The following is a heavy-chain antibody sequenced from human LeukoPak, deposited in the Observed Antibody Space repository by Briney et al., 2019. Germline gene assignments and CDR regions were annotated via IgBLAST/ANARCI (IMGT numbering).Heavy chain of an antibody. CDR1: GYRFTDFY. D-gene: IGHD3-10*01. Sequence: ASVKVSCKPSGYRFTDFYIHWVRQAPGQGLEYMGRINTHNGGTVYVKKFQGRLSMTTDTSIGAAYMELQGLRSDDTAVYYCARDHDYEGLKGNYWGRGTMVTVTS. CDR3: ARDHDYEGLKGNY. J-gene: IGHJ1*01. V-gene: IGHV1-2*06. CDR2: INTHNGGT.